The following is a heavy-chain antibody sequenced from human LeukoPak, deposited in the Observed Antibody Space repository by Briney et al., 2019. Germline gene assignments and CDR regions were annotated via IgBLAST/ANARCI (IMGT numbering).Heavy chain of an antibody. V-gene: IGHV1-2*02. CDR1: GYTFTGYY. CDR2: INPNSGGT. CDR3: ARVDYYDSSGYYYGIDY. Sequence: ASVKVSCKASGYTFTGYYMHWVRQAPGQGLEWMGWINPNSGGTNYAQKFQGRVTMTRDTSISTAYMELSRLRSDDTAVYYCARVDYYDSSGYYYGIDYWGQGILVTVSS. D-gene: IGHD3-22*01. J-gene: IGHJ4*02.